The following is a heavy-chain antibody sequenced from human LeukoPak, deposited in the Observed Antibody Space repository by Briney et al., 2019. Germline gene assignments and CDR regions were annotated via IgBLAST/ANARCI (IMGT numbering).Heavy chain of an antibody. J-gene: IGHJ4*02. CDR2: ISAYNGNT. D-gene: IGHD3-22*01. CDR3: ARGRNPYYDSSGYYTAGLWY. CDR1: GYTFTSYG. Sequence: GASVKVSCKASGYTFTSYGISWVRQAPGQGLEWMGWISAYNGNTNYAQKLQGRVTMTTDTSTSTAYMELWSLRSDDTAVYYCARGRNPYYDSSGYYTAGLWYWGQGTLVTVSS. V-gene: IGHV1-18*01.